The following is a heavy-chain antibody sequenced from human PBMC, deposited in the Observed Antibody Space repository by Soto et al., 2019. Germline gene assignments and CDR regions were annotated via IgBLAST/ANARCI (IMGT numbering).Heavy chain of an antibody. V-gene: IGHV4-31*03. CDR3: AREKWTYYDSSGYYRYFDY. J-gene: IGHJ4*02. CDR2: IYYSGST. Sequence: PSETLSLTCTVSGGSISSGGYYWSWIRQHPGKGLEWIGYIYYSGSTYYNPSLKSRVTISVDTSKNQFSLKLSSVTAVDTAVYYCAREKWTYYDSSGYYRYFDYWGQGTLVTVSS. CDR1: GGSISSGGYY. D-gene: IGHD3-22*01.